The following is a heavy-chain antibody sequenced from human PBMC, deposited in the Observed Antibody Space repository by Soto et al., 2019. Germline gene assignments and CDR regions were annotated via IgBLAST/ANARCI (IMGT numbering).Heavy chain of an antibody. D-gene: IGHD3-16*02. J-gene: IGHJ6*03. CDR2: IYHSGST. CDR1: SGSISSSNW. Sequence: SETLSLTCAVSSGSISSSNWWSWVRQPPGKGLEWIGEIYHSGSTNYNPSPKSRVTISVDKSKNQFSLKLSSVTAADTAVYYCATQALSPTHYYYYYMDVWGKGTTVTVSS. CDR3: ATQALSPTHYYYYYMDV. V-gene: IGHV4-4*02.